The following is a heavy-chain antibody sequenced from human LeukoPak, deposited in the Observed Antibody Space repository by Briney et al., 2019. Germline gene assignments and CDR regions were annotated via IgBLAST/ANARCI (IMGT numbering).Heavy chain of an antibody. D-gene: IGHD3-22*01. CDR3: ARGHDSSGYYSHLDY. CDR1: GGSISSGGYS. Sequence: PSETLSLTCAVSGGSISSGGYSWSWIRQPPGKGLEWIGYIYHSGSTYYNPSLKSRVTISVDRSKNQFSLKLSSVTAADTAVYYCARGHDSSGYYSHLDYWGQGTLVTVSS. J-gene: IGHJ4*02. V-gene: IGHV4-30-2*01. CDR2: IYHSGST.